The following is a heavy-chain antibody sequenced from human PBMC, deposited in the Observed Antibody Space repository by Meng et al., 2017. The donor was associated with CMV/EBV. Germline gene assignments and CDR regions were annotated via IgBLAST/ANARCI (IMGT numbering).Heavy chain of an antibody. D-gene: IGHD3-10*02. V-gene: IGHV4-38-2*02. J-gene: IGHJ4*01. CDR3: ARGPSPQVQVYSGGY. Sequence: SETLSLTCTVSGYSISSGYYWGWIRQPPGKGLEWIGTIYHSGTTYCNPSLKSRVTISVDTSKNQFSLKLTSVTAADTAVYYCARGPSPQVQVYSGGYWGHGTLVTVSS. CDR1: GYSISSGYY. CDR2: IYHSGTT.